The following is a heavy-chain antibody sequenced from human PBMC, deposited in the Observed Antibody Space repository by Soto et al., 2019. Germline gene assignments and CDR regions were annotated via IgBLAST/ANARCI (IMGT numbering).Heavy chain of an antibody. CDR1: GASISGFY. D-gene: IGHD1-1*01. Sequence: SETLSLTCTVSGASISGFYWSWIRKSAGKGLEWIGRIYATGTTDYNPPLKSRVMMSVDTSKKQFSLKLRSVTAADTAVYYCVRDGTKTLRDWFDPWGQGISVTVSS. CDR3: VRDGTKTLRDWFDP. J-gene: IGHJ5*02. CDR2: IYATGTT. V-gene: IGHV4-4*07.